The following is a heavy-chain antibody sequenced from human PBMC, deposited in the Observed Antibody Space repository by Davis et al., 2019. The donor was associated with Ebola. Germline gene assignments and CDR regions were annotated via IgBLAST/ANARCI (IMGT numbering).Heavy chain of an antibody. CDR3: ARGPSTGNSFSY. CDR1: GFTFSGSA. CDR2: IRSKANSYAT. D-gene: IGHD6-13*01. J-gene: IGHJ4*02. V-gene: IGHV3-73*01. Sequence: GASLKISCAASGFTFSGSAMHWVRQASGKGLEWVGRIRSKANSYATAYAASVKGRFTISRDDSKNTAYLQMNSLKTEDTAVYYCARGPSTGNSFSYWGQGTLVTVSS.